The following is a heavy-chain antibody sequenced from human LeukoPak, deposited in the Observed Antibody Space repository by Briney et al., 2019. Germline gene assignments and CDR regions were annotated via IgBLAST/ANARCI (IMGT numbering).Heavy chain of an antibody. Sequence: PSQTLSLTCTVSGYSISSGYYWGWIRQLPGKGLEWIGSIYHSGSTYYNPSLKSRVTISVDTSKNQFSLKLSSVTAADTAVYYCARSSGGDTTFDYWGEGTLVTVSS. CDR3: ARSSGGDTTFDY. D-gene: IGHD4-17*01. J-gene: IGHJ4*02. V-gene: IGHV4-38-2*02. CDR2: IYHSGST. CDR1: GYSISSGYY.